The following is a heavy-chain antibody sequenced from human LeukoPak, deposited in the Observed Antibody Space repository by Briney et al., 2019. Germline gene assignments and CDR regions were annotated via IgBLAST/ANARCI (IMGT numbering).Heavy chain of an antibody. D-gene: IGHD6-19*01. V-gene: IGHV1-18*01. CDR3: ARGQWLAQFDY. Sequence: ASVKISCKASGYTFTSYGISSVRQAPGQGLEWMGWISAYNGNTNYAQKLQGRVTMTTDTSTSTAYMELRSLRSDDRAVYYCARGQWLAQFDYWGQGTLVTVYS. CDR1: GYTFTSYG. J-gene: IGHJ4*02. CDR2: ISAYNGNT.